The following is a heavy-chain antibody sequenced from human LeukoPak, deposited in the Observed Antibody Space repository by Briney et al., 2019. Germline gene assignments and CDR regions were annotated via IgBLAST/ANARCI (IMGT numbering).Heavy chain of an antibody. D-gene: IGHD4-23*01. V-gene: IGHV3-48*04. CDR1: GFTFSNYN. CDR2: ITSSSGTK. Sequence: GGSLRLSCAASGFTFSNYNMNWVRKAPGKGMEWVSYITSSSGTKHYADSVKGRFAISRDNADNSLFLQMNSLGAEDTAVYYCASSTTVVTPFDYWGRGTLVTVSS. J-gene: IGHJ4*02. CDR3: ASSTTVVTPFDY.